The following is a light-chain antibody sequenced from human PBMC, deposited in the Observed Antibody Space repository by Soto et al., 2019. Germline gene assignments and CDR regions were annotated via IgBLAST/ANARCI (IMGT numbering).Light chain of an antibody. CDR2: AAS. J-gene: IGKJ1*01. CDR3: HQDHNWPWT. CDR1: QRVSTN. Sequence: ERVMTQSPATLSVSPGERVNLSCRASQRVSTNLAWYQQRPGQAPSLLIYAASSRATGVPARFSGSGSGTEVTLTISSLQSEDFAVYYGHQDHNWPWTFGQGTKVDIK. V-gene: IGKV3-15*01.